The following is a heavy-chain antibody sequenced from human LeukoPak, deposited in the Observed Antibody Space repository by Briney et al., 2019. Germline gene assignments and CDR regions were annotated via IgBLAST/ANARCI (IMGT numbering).Heavy chain of an antibody. V-gene: IGHV3-7*01. CDR1: GFTFSDYW. CDR3: VRESGVWVGPGIGRPLDV. Sequence: GGSLRLSCAVSGFTFSDYWMTWVRQAPGRGLEWVANIKEDGSDKQYVDSVQGRFTISRDNAGNSLHLQMNSLRVEDTAVYYCVRESGVWVGPGIGRPLDVWGKGTAVTVSS. J-gene: IGHJ6*04. D-gene: IGHD3-16*01. CDR2: IKEDGSDK.